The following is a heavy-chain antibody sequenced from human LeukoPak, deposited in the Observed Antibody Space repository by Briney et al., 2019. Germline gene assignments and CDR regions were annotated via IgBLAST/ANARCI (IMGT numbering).Heavy chain of an antibody. V-gene: IGHV3-20*04. D-gene: IGHD3-10*01. CDR2: INWNGGST. J-gene: IGHJ4*02. CDR3: ARKWFGELLDY. Sequence: GGSLRLSCAASGFTFDDYGMSWVRQAPGKGLEWVSGINWNGGSTGYADSVKGRFTISRDNAKNSLYLQMNSLRAGDTALYYCARKWFGELLDYWGQGTLVTVSS. CDR1: GFTFDDYG.